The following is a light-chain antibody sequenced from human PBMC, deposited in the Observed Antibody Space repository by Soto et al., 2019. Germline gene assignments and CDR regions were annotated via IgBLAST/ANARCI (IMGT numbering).Light chain of an antibody. CDR1: SSNIGAGYD. CDR2: GNN. Sequence: QSVLTQPPSVSGAPGQRVTISCTGNSSNIGAGYDVHWYQQLPGTTPKLLIYGNNNRPSGVPDRFSGSKSGTSASLVIIGLQAEDEADYYCQSYDSSLSGSVFGGGTKVTVL. V-gene: IGLV1-40*01. CDR3: QSYDSSLSGSV. J-gene: IGLJ3*02.